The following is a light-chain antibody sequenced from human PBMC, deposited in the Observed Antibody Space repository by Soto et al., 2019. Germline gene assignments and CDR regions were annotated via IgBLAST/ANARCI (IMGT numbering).Light chain of an antibody. Sequence: QSVLSQPPSTSGTPGQRVTISCSGSSSNIGSNTVNWYQHLPGTAPKLLIYSNSQRPSGVPDRFSGSKSATSASLAVSGLRSEDEADYYCAAWDHSLNGSGFGTGTKV. CDR2: SNS. CDR1: SSNIGSNT. V-gene: IGLV1-44*01. J-gene: IGLJ1*01. CDR3: AAWDHSLNGSG.